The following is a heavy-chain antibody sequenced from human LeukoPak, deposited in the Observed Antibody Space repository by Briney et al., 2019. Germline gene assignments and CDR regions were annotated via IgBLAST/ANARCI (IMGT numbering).Heavy chain of an antibody. V-gene: IGHV3-30-3*01. Sequence: GGSLRLSCAASGFTFSSYAMHWVRQAPGKGLEWVAVISYDGSNKYYADSVKGRFTISRDNSKNTLYLQMNSLRAEDTAVYYCARENYYGSGSYLDYWGQGTLVTVSS. CDR3: ARENYYGSGSYLDY. CDR2: ISYDGSNK. CDR1: GFTFSSYA. J-gene: IGHJ4*02. D-gene: IGHD3-10*01.